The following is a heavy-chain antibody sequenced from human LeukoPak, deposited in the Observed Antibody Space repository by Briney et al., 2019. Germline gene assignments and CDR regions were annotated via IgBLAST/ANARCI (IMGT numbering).Heavy chain of an antibody. J-gene: IGHJ4*02. CDR3: ARGIAAAGTDY. CDR2: INHSGST. D-gene: IGHD6-13*01. Sequence: SEILSLTCAVYGGSFSGYYWSWIRQPPGKGLEWIGEINHSGSTNYNPSLKSRVTISVDTSKNQFSLKLSSVTAADTAVYYCARGIAAAGTDYWGQGTLVTVSS. V-gene: IGHV4-34*01. CDR1: GGSFSGYY.